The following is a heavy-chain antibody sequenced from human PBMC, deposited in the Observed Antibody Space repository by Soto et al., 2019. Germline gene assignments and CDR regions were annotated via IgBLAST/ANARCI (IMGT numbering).Heavy chain of an antibody. CDR1: GYTFTGYH. Sequence: ASVKVSCKASGYTFTGYHMHWVRQAPGQGLEWMGWINPNSGGTNYAQKFQGRVTMTRDTSISTAYMELSRLRSDDTAVYYCARGSSGYNYYYGMDVWGQGTTVTVSS. V-gene: IGHV1-2*02. CDR2: INPNSGGT. D-gene: IGHD3-22*01. J-gene: IGHJ6*02. CDR3: ARGSSGYNYYYGMDV.